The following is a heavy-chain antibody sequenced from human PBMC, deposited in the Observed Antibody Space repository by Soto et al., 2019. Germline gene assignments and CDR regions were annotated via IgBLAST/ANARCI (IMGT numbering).Heavy chain of an antibody. V-gene: IGHV4-4*02. D-gene: IGHD6-13*01. CDR2: IYHSGST. CDR1: GGFISMPNW. CDR3: ARVSYSSSWVPNWFDP. J-gene: IGHJ5*02. Sequence: SDALPVTCAVSGGFISMPNWRSRGRQPPGKGLERIGEIYHSGSTNYNPSLKSRVTISVDKSKNQFSLKLSSVTAADTAVYYCARVSYSSSWVPNWFDPWGQGTLVTVS.